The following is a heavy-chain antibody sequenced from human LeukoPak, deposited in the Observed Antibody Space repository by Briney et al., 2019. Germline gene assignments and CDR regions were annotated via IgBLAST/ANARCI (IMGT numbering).Heavy chain of an antibody. V-gene: IGHV3-64D*09. D-gene: IGHD1-1*01. CDR2: ISSNGGSS. CDR1: GFTFSAYA. CDR3: VKITSVTGGDC. J-gene: IGHJ4*02. Sequence: PGGSLRRSCSASGFTFSAYAMYWVRQAPGKGLEYVSGISSNGGSSFYADSVKGRFTISRDNSKNTLYLQMSSLRAEDTAVYYCVKITSVTGGDCWGQGTRLTVSS.